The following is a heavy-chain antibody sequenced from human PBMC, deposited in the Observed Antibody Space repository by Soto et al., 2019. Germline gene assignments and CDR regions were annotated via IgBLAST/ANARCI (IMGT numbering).Heavy chain of an antibody. CDR2: IRNKAENYAT. V-gene: IGHV3-73*02. CDR1: GFSFSDSA. J-gene: IGHJ4*02. D-gene: IGHD7-27*01. CDR3: IPRTGDSSPGDY. Sequence: EVQVVESGGGLVQPGGSLKLSCAASGFSFSDSARYWVRQAAGKGPEWLARIRNKAENYATRYAASVQGRFTISRDDSKNRAYLQMNRLKTEDTAVYYWIPRTGDSSPGDYWGQGTLVTVS.